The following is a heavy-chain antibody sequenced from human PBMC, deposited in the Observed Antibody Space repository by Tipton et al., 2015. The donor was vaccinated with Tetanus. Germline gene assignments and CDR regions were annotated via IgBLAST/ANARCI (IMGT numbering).Heavy chain of an antibody. CDR3: ARANYNFPKKGPFDS. CDR2: ISYSGST. J-gene: IGHJ4*02. Sequence: TLSLTCGVYGGSLGSGDHYWSWIRQPPGKGLEWLAYISYSGSTNSNYALKSRITISRDTSKNQISLKLTSVTAADTALYYCARANYNFPKKGPFDSWGQGTLVIVSS. D-gene: IGHD3-3*01. CDR1: GGSLGSGDHY. V-gene: IGHV4-61*08.